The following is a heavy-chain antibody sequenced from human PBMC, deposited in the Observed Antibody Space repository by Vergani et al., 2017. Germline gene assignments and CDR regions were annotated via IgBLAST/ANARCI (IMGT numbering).Heavy chain of an antibody. CDR1: GFPFSSYA. V-gene: IGHV3-23*01. CDR3: AKANPRNSGYDYLYYYHAMDV. Sequence: HLLESGGGLVQPGGSLRLSCAASGFPFSSYALTWVRQAPGKGLEWVSTISRSGFNTYYAGSVKGRFTISRDSSKNTLYLQMNSLSAGDTAVYYCAKANPRNSGYDYLYYYHAMDVWGQGTTVTVSS. J-gene: IGHJ6*02. D-gene: IGHD5-12*01. CDR2: ISRSGFNT.